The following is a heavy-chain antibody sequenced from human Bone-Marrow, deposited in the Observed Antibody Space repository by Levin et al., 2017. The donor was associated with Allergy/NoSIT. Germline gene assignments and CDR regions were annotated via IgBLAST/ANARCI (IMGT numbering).Heavy chain of an antibody. CDR1: RYTFTAFY. Sequence: ASVKVSCKTSRYTFTAFYMHWVRQAPGQGLEWMGWINPHTGGTNYAQKFQGRVTMTRDTSISTAYMGLSSLRSDDTAVYYCARAPSAYDLNYWGQGTLVTVSS. CDR2: INPHTGGT. V-gene: IGHV1-2*02. CDR3: ARAPSAYDLNY. D-gene: IGHD5-12*01. J-gene: IGHJ4*02.